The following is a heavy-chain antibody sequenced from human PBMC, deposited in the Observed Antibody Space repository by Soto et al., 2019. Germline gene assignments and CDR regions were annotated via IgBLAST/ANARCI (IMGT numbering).Heavy chain of an antibody. D-gene: IGHD3-22*01. J-gene: IGHJ6*02. CDR1: GGTFSSYA. Sequence: SVKVSCKASGGTFSSYAISWVRQAPGQGLEWMGGIIPIFGTANYAQKFQGRVTITADESTSTAYMELSSLRSEDTAVYYCARDKGRWLLISGYYYYGMDVWGQGTTVTVSS. CDR2: IIPIFGTA. CDR3: ARDKGRWLLISGYYYYGMDV. V-gene: IGHV1-69*13.